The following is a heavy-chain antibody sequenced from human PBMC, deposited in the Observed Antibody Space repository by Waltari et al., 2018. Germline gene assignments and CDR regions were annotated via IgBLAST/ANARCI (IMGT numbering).Heavy chain of an antibody. Sequence: QVQLQESGPGLVKPSQTLTLTCTVSGGSISSGSHYWRWIRQPAGKGREWIGRIYISGSTNYNPALKSRVTISLDTSRNQFSLKLSSVTAADTAVYYCARSSEDSSGWSLYFDLWGRGTLVTVSS. V-gene: IGHV4-61*02. CDR2: IYISGST. D-gene: IGHD6-19*01. CDR1: GGSISSGSHY. J-gene: IGHJ2*01. CDR3: ARSSEDSSGWSLYFDL.